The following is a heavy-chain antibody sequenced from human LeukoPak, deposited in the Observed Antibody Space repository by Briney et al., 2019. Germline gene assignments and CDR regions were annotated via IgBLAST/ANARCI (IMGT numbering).Heavy chain of an antibody. Sequence: ASVKVSCKASGYTFINYYMHWVRQAPGQGLEWMGIINPSAGSTTYAQSFQGRVTMTRDTSTNTVYMELNSLRSDDTAVYYCARQRDSNWFDPWGQGTLVTVSS. J-gene: IGHJ5*02. CDR2: INPSAGST. CDR3: ARQRDSNWFDP. D-gene: IGHD4-11*01. CDR1: GYTFINYY. V-gene: IGHV1-46*01.